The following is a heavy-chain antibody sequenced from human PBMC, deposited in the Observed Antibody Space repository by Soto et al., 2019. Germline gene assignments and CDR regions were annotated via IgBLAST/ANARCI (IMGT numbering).Heavy chain of an antibody. CDR2: TYYRSKWYN. V-gene: IGHV6-1*01. Sequence: SQTLSLTCAISGDSDSSNSAAWNWIRQSPSRGLEWLGRTYYRSKWYNDYAVSVKSRITINPDTSKNQFSLQLNSVTPEDTAVYYCARLSPLKYSSSPPDVSDAFDIWGQGTMVTVSS. CDR1: GDSDSSNSAA. D-gene: IGHD6-6*01. J-gene: IGHJ3*02. CDR3: ARLSPLKYSSSPPDVSDAFDI.